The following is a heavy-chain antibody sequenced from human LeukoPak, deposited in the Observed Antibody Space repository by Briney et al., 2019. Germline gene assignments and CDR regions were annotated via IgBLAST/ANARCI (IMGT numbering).Heavy chain of an antibody. Sequence: SETLSLTCSVSGASIRSYYWSWIRQPPGKGLEWIGYIYTSGSTNHSPSLRGRVSLSMDTFKNHFSLTLSSVTAADTAVYYCARQPLLRSYWFFDLWGRGTLVTVSS. CDR3: ARQPLLRSYWFFDL. CDR2: IYTSGST. D-gene: IGHD1-26*01. CDR1: GASIRSYY. J-gene: IGHJ2*01. V-gene: IGHV4-4*09.